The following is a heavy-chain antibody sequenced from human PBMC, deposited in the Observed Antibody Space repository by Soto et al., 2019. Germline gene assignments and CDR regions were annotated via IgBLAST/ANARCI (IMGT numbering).Heavy chain of an antibody. Sequence: ASVKVSCKASGYSFTSLDINWVRQTAGRGLEWMGWMQPSTGRTGYAQKFQGRVTMTRDTSINTAYMELTTLTSDDTAFYYCARGVSAGVDYWGQGTLVTVSS. CDR3: ARGVSAGVDY. D-gene: IGHD1-26*01. CDR2: MQPSTGRT. V-gene: IGHV1-8*01. J-gene: IGHJ4*02. CDR1: GYSFTSLD.